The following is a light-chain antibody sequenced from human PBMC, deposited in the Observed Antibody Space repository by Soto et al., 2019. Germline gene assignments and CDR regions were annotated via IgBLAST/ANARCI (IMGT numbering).Light chain of an antibody. CDR3: QQYENYAT. J-gene: IGKJ1*01. CDR1: QSINNW. V-gene: IGKV1-5*03. CDR2: RAS. Sequence: DIQMTQSPSTLSASVGDRVTITCRASQSINNWLAWYQQKPGEATKLLMYRASNLADGVPSRFSGSGSGTEYTLTVSSLQPDDFASYYCQQYENYATFGQGTRVEIK.